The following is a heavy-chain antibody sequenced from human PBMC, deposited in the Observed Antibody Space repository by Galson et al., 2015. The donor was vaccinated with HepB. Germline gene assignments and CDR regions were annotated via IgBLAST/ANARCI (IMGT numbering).Heavy chain of an antibody. V-gene: IGHV1-24*01. CDR3: ATGVNSGSHLSDAFDI. Sequence: SVKVSCKVSGYTLTELSMHWVRQAPGKGLEWMGGFDPEDGETIYAQKFQGRVTMTEDTSTDTAYMELSSLRSEDTAVYYCATGVNSGSHLSDAFDIWGQGTMVTVSP. CDR2: FDPEDGET. CDR1: GYTLTELS. J-gene: IGHJ3*02. D-gene: IGHD1-26*01.